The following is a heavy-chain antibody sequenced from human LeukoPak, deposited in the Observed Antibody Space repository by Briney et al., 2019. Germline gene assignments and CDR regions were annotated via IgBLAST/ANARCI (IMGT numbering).Heavy chain of an antibody. CDR1: GDSVSSNSAA. Sequence: SQTLSLTCAISGDSVSSNSAAWNWIRQSPSRGLEWLGRTYYRTKWYNDYAVSVKSRITINPDTSKNQFSLQLNSVTPEDTAVYYCARDWGWDSSGWSGGAFDIWGQGTMVTVSS. V-gene: IGHV6-1*01. CDR3: ARDWGWDSSGWSGGAFDI. J-gene: IGHJ3*02. D-gene: IGHD6-19*01. CDR2: TYYRTKWYN.